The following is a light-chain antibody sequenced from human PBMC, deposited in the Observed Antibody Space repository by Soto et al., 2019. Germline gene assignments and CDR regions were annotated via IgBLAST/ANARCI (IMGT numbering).Light chain of an antibody. CDR2: YDY. V-gene: IGLV1-36*01. CDR1: NSNIGNNA. Sequence: QSVLTQPPSVSGAPRQRVTISCSGSNSNIGNNAVNWYQLVPGKAPKLVIHYDYRVPSGGSERFSGSKSGTSASLAISGLQSEDEAEYYCAAWDDSLNGPLFGGGTKVTVL. CDR3: AAWDDSLNGPL. J-gene: IGLJ2*01.